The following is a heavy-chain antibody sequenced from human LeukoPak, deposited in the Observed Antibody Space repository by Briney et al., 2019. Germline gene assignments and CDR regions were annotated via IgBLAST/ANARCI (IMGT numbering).Heavy chain of an antibody. CDR3: ARDPSLCISMVQGGRNDY. D-gene: IGHD3-10*01. CDR2: NYGGGGT. V-gene: IGHV3-53*01. CDR1: GFTDSSNY. J-gene: IGHJ4*02. Sequence: GGSVTLFCTASGFTDSSNYMSWARQAPGKGVEWVSINYGGGGTYYAATVKGRFTISRDNSNNTLYHQMNSLRAEDKAVYYCARDPSLCISMVQGGRNDYWGQGTMVTVSS.